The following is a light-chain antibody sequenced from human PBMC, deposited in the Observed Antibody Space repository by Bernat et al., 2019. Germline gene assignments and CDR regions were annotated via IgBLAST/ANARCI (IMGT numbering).Light chain of an antibody. J-gene: IGLJ2*01. CDR1: SSDVGTYNL. V-gene: IGLV2-23*02. Sequence: QSALTQPASVSGPPGQSITISCTGTSSDVGTYNLVPWYQQYPGKAPKLIIYEVTKGPSGVSNRFSGSKSGNAASLTISGLQAEDEADYYCSSYASSTAVLFGGGTKLTVL. CDR3: SSYASSTAVL. CDR2: EVT.